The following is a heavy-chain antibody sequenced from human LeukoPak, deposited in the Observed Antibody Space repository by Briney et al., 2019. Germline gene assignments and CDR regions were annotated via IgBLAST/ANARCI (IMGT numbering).Heavy chain of an antibody. D-gene: IGHD3-3*01. CDR1: GFTFSSYA. CDR3: ARAGRFLEWLFPFLDY. J-gene: IGHJ4*02. Sequence: GGSLRLSCAASGFTFSSYAMHWVRQAPGKGLEWVAVISYDGSNKYYADSVKGRFTISRDNPKNTLYLQMNSLRAEDTAVYYCARAGRFLEWLFPFLDYWGQGTLVTVSS. V-gene: IGHV3-30-3*01. CDR2: ISYDGSNK.